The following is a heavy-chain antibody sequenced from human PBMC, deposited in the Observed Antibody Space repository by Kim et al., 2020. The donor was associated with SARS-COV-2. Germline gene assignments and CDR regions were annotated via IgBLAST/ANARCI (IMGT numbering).Heavy chain of an antibody. CDR3: AGRTSSSWYRYYYYYGMDV. Sequence: SETLSLTCTVSGGSISSSSYYWGWIRQPPGKGLEWIGSIYYSGSTYYNPSLKSRVTISVDTSKNQFSLKLSSVTAADTAVYYCAGRTSSSWYRYYYYYGMDVWGQGTTVTVSS. D-gene: IGHD6-13*01. CDR1: GGSISSSSYY. J-gene: IGHJ6*02. V-gene: IGHV4-39*01. CDR2: IYYSGST.